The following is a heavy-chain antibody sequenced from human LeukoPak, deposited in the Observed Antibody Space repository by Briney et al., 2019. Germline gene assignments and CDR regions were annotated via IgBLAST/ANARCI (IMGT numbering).Heavy chain of an antibody. CDR3: AKDDAGLPDY. Sequence: LRLSCTASGYTFSNYGMHWVRQGPGKGLEWVAVISYDGSKVFYGDFVKGRFTISRDDSRDTVYLQMHSLRVEDMAVYYCAKDDAGLPDYWGQGTLVTVSS. CDR1: GYTFSNYG. D-gene: IGHD2-15*01. V-gene: IGHV3-30*18. J-gene: IGHJ4*02. CDR2: ISYDGSKV.